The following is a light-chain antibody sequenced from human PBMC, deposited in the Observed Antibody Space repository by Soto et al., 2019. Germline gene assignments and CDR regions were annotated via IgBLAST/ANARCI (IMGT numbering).Light chain of an antibody. Sequence: DLVMTQSPLSLPVTPGEPASISCRSSQSLLYSNGYNYLDWYLQKPGQSPQLLIYLGSNRASGVPDRFSGSGSGTDFTLKISRVEAEDVGVYYCMQALQTVFTFGPGTKVDIK. J-gene: IGKJ3*01. CDR2: LGS. CDR1: QSLLYSNGYNY. CDR3: MQALQTVFT. V-gene: IGKV2-28*01.